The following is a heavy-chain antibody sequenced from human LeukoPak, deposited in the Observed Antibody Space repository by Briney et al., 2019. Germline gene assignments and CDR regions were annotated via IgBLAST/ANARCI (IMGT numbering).Heavy chain of an antibody. CDR2: IYYSGST. V-gene: IGHV4-31*03. CDR3: ARSYCSSTSCSPYYYYYMDV. J-gene: IGHJ6*03. Sequence: SETLSPTCTVSGGSISSGGYYWSWIRQHPGKGLERIGYIYYSGSTYYNPSLKSRVTISVDTSKNQFSLKLSSVTAADTAVYYCARSYCSSTSCSPYYYYYMDVWGKGTTVTVSS. D-gene: IGHD2-2*01. CDR1: GGSISSGGYY.